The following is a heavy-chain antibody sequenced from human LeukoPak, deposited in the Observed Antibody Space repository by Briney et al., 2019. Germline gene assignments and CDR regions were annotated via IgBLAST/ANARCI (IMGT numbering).Heavy chain of an antibody. CDR2: INPNNGGT. V-gene: IGHV1-2*02. Sequence: GASVKVSCKASGYTFTGYYMHWVRQAPGQGLEWMGWINPNNGGTNYAQKFQGRVTMTRDTSISTAYMELSRLRSDDTAVYYCARDQQRNYYYYYMDVWGKGTTVTVSS. CDR3: ARDQQRNYYYYYMDV. D-gene: IGHD6-13*01. CDR1: GYTFTGYY. J-gene: IGHJ6*03.